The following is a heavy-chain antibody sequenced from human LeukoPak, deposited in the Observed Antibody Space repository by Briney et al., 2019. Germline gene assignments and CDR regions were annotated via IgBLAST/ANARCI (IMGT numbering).Heavy chain of an antibody. Sequence: AETLSLTCTVAGYSIRSGYSWAWIRQPPGKGLGRIGSSYHSGGTDYNPSLKSRLTITVGTSKTQFSLQLNSLTAADTAVYYCARDLRMGGPWRQFDYWGQGTLVTVSS. V-gene: IGHV4-38-2*02. CDR1: GYSIRSGYS. CDR3: ARDLRMGGPWRQFDY. J-gene: IGHJ4*02. CDR2: SYHSGGT. D-gene: IGHD3-16*01.